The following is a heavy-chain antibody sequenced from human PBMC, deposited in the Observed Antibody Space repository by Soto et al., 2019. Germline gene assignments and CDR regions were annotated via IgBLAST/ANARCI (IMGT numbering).Heavy chain of an antibody. Sequence: PSETLSLTCTVSGGSISSYYWSWIRQPPGKGLEWIGYIYYSGSTNYNPSLKSRVTISVDTSKNQFSLKQSSVTAADTAVYYCARPPDCSGGSCYYYYYGMDVWGQGTTVTVSS. J-gene: IGHJ6*02. CDR2: IYYSGST. V-gene: IGHV4-59*01. D-gene: IGHD2-15*01. CDR3: ARPPDCSGGSCYYYYYGMDV. CDR1: GGSISSYY.